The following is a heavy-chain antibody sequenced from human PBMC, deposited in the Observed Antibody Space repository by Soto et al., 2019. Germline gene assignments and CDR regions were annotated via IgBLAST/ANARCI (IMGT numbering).Heavy chain of an antibody. CDR2: IDPSDSYT. CDR3: ARRLSGPKEEYNAYYFYGLDV. Sequence: GESLKISCQGSGYSFTIHCITWVLQTPWKGLEWMGRIDPSDSYTNYSPSFQGRVTISADRSISTAFLQWSSLEASDTAIYYCARRLSGPKEEYNAYYFYGLDVWGQGTTVTVS. J-gene: IGHJ6*02. CDR1: GYSFTIHC. V-gene: IGHV5-10-1*01. D-gene: IGHD1-1*01.